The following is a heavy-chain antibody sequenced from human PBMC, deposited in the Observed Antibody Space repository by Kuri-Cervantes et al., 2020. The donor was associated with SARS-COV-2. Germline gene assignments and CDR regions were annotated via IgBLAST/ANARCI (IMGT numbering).Heavy chain of an antibody. D-gene: IGHD3-3*01. CDR2: FDPEDGET. Sequence: ASVKVSCKVSGYTLTELSMHWVRQAPGKGLEWMGGFDPEDGETIYAQKLQGRVTMTTDTSTSTAYMELRSLRSDDTAVYYCARDFWSGYYMSYYFDYWGQGTLVTVSS. J-gene: IGHJ4*02. V-gene: IGHV1-24*01. CDR3: ARDFWSGYYMSYYFDY. CDR1: GYTLTELS.